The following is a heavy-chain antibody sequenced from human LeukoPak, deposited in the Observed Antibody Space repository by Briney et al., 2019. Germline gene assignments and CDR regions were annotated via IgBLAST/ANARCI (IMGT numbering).Heavy chain of an antibody. J-gene: IGHJ4*02. CDR2: IYYSGST. CDR1: GGSISSSSYY. Sequence: SETLSLTCTVSGGSISSSSYYWGWIRQPPGKGLEWIGSIYYSGSTYYNPSLKSRVTISVDTSKNQFSLKLSSVTAADTAVYYCARHYYGSGLDYWGQGTPVTVSS. D-gene: IGHD3-10*01. CDR3: ARHYYGSGLDY. V-gene: IGHV4-39*07.